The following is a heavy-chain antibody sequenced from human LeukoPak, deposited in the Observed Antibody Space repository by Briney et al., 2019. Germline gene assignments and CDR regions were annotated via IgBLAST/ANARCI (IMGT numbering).Heavy chain of an antibody. CDR3: ARLLNRAFDF. V-gene: IGHV4-34*01. J-gene: IGHJ4*02. CDR2: IGHNGST. CDR1: GGSFSDFN. D-gene: IGHD2/OR15-2a*01. Sequence: SETLSLTCAVYGGSFSDFNWTWIRQPPGKGLEWIGEIGHNGSTNYNPSLKGRVTISVDRSKNDFSLKLSSVTAADTAVYYCARLLNRAFDFWGQGTLVTVSS.